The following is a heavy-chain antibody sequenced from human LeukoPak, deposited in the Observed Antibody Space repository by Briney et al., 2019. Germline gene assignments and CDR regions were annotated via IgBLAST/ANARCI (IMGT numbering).Heavy chain of an antibody. CDR1: DASVSDYY. V-gene: IGHV4-4*07. J-gene: IGHJ4*02. CDR2: LYNNGST. CDR3: TRDIGSGDYVFFDS. D-gene: IGHD4-17*01. Sequence: PAETLSLTCTVSDASVSDYYWSWIRLPAGKGLEWIGRLYNNGSTNCNPSLKSRVTMSVDTSKNQLSLRLKSVTAADTAVYYCTRDIGSGDYVFFDSWGQGTRVIVS.